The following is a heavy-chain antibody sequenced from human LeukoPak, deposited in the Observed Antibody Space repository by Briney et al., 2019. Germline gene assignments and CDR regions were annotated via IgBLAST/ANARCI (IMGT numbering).Heavy chain of an antibody. V-gene: IGHV1-58*02. D-gene: IGHD2-15*01. Sequence: SVKVSCKASGVTFTSSAMQWVRQARGQRLEWIGWIVVGSGNTNYAQKFQERVTITRDMSTSTAYMELSSLRSEDTAVYYCAAGINCSGGSCYVRWYFDLWGRGTLVTVSS. CDR2: IVVGSGNT. CDR3: AAGINCSGGSCYVRWYFDL. CDR1: GVTFTSSA. J-gene: IGHJ2*01.